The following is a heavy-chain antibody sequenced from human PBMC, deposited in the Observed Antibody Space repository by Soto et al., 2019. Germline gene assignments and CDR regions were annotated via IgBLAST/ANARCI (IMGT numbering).Heavy chain of an antibody. J-gene: IGHJ6*03. Sequence: SETLSLTCTVSGGSISSYYWSWIRQPPGKGLEWIGYIYYSGSTNYNPSLKSRVTISVDTSKNQFSLKLSSVTAADTAVYYCARGVDDFWSGYYMDVWGKGTTVTVSS. D-gene: IGHD3-3*01. CDR1: GGSISSYY. V-gene: IGHV4-59*01. CDR2: IYYSGST. CDR3: ARGVDDFWSGYYMDV.